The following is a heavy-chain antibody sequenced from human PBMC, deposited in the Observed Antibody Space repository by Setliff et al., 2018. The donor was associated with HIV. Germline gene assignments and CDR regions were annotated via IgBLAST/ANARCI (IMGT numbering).Heavy chain of an antibody. CDR2: IFHSGST. CDR1: GYSISSGYY. D-gene: IGHD5-12*01. V-gene: IGHV4-38-2*01. Sequence: PSETLSLTCAVSGYSISSGYYWGWIRQPPGEGLEWIGNIFHSGSTYYNPSLKSRVTISLDTSKNQFSLKLTSVTAADTAVYYCARGVIETDYDYVDIYYYNYMDVWGKGTTVTVSS. CDR3: ARGVIETDYDYVDIYYYNYMDV. J-gene: IGHJ6*03.